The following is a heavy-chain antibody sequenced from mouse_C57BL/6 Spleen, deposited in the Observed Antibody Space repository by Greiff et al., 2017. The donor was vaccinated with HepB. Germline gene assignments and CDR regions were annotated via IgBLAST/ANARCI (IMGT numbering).Heavy chain of an antibody. V-gene: IGHV1-62-2*01. J-gene: IGHJ3*01. CDR1: GYTFTEYT. CDR3: ARHEEGYYGSSCSWFAY. D-gene: IGHD1-1*01. CDR2: FYPGSGSI. Sequence: VKLVESGAELVKPGASVKLSCKASGYTFTEYTIHWVKQRSGQGLEWIGWFYPGSGSIKYNEKFKDKATLTADKSSSTVYMELSRLTSEDSAVYFCARHEEGYYGSSCSWFAYWGQGTLVTVSA.